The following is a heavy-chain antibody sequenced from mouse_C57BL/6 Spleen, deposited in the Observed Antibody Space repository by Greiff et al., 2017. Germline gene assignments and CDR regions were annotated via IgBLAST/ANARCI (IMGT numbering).Heavy chain of an antibody. V-gene: IGHV14-4*01. CDR3: TTPFYYGYDGDY. CDR1: GFNIKDDY. CDR2: IDPENGDT. Sequence: VQLQQSGAELVRPGASVKLSCTASGFNIKDDYMHWVKQRPEQGLEWIGWIDPENGDTEYASKFQGKATITADTSSNTAYLQLSSLASEDTAVYYCTTPFYYGYDGDYWGQGTTLTVSS. D-gene: IGHD2-2*01. J-gene: IGHJ2*01.